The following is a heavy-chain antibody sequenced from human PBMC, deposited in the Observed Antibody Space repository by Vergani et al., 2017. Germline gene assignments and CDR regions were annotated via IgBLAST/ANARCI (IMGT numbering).Heavy chain of an antibody. CDR1: GYRFTGQC. CDR3: ATRYCSSTSCDGGHFQH. D-gene: IGHD2-2*01. Sequence: EVQLVQSGAEVKKPGESLSISCKASGYRFTGQCIGWVRQKPGKGLEWMGIIYPGDADTRYSPSFQGQVTISADKSISTAYLQWSRLKASDTAMYYCATRYCSSTSCDGGHFQHWGQGTLVTVSS. CDR2: IYPGDADT. J-gene: IGHJ1*01. V-gene: IGHV5-51*01.